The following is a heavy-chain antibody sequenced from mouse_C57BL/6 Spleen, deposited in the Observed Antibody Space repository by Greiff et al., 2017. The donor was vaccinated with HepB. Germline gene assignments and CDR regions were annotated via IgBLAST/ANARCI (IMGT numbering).Heavy chain of an antibody. D-gene: IGHD1-1*01. J-gene: IGHJ3*01. CDR2: ISSGSSTI. CDR1: GFTFSDYG. CDR3: ASGFITTEEGLAY. Sequence: DVHLVESGGGLVKPGGSLKLSCAASGFTFSDYGMHWVRQAPEKGLEWVAYISSGSSTIYYADTVKGRFTISRDNAKNTLFLQMTSLRSEDTAMYYCASGFITTEEGLAYWGQGTLVTVSA. V-gene: IGHV5-17*01.